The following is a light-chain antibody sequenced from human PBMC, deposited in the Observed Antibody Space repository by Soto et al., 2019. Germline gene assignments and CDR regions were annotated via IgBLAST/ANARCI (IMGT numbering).Light chain of an antibody. CDR1: QSFRGL. Sequence: EVVLTQSPVTLSLSPGERATLSCRASQSFRGLLAWYQQKPGQAPRLLIYVAYNRATGIPPMFSGSGSGTYFTLTISSLEPEDSAVYYCQQRHMWPSTFGQGTRLEIK. J-gene: IGKJ5*01. CDR3: QQRHMWPST. V-gene: IGKV3-11*01. CDR2: VAY.